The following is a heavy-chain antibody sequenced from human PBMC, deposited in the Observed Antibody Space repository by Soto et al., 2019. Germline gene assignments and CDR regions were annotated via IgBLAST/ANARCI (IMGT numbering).Heavy chain of an antibody. V-gene: IGHV6-1*01. CDR2: TYFMSKWYN. CDR3: AKGDNLGPKTGYAFDP. J-gene: IGHJ5*02. D-gene: IGHD5-12*01. CDR1: GYSVSSNTAS. Sequence: SHTLSLTCVISGYSVSSNTASLNWIRQSPSRGLEWLGRTYFMSKWYNDYAVSVKSRIIINPDTSNNQFSLQLNSVTPEDTAVYFCAKGDNLGPKTGYAFDPWGQGIMVTVSS.